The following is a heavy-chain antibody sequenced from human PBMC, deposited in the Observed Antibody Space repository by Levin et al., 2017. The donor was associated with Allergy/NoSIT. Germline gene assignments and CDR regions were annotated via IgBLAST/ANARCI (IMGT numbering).Heavy chain of an antibody. J-gene: IGHJ6*03. CDR1: GGSISSYY. CDR2: IYYSGST. D-gene: IGHD1-14*01. Sequence: SQTLSLTCTVSGGSISSYYWSWIRQPPGKGLEWIGYIYYSGSTNYNPSLKSRVTISVDTSKNQFSLKLSSVTAADTAVYYCARHDHFVKPYYMDDWGKGTTVTVSS. V-gene: IGHV4-59*08. CDR3: ARHDHFVKPYYMDD.